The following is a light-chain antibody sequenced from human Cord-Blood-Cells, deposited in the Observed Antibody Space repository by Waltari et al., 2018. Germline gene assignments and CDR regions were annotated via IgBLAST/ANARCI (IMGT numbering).Light chain of an antibody. V-gene: IGKV3-11*01. Sequence: EIVLTQSPATLSLSPGERATLSCRASQSVSSYLAWYQQKPGQAPMLLIYDASNRATGIPARFSGSGSGTDFTLTISSLEPEDVAVYYCQQRSNWITFGQGTRLEIK. CDR3: QQRSNWIT. CDR2: DAS. CDR1: QSVSSY. J-gene: IGKJ5*01.